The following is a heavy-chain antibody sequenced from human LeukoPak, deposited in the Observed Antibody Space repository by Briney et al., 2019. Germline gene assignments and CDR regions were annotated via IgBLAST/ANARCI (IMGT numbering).Heavy chain of an antibody. J-gene: IGHJ4*02. CDR3: AREVDDSSGYSRYYFDY. V-gene: IGHV4-30-4*08. CDR1: GGSFSGYY. CDR2: IYYSGST. Sequence: SETLSLTCAVYGGSFSGYYWSWIRQPPGKGLEWIGYIYYSGSTYYNPSLKSRVTISVDTSKNQFSLKLSSVTAADTAVYYCAREVDDSSGYSRYYFDYWRQGTLVTVSS. D-gene: IGHD3-22*01.